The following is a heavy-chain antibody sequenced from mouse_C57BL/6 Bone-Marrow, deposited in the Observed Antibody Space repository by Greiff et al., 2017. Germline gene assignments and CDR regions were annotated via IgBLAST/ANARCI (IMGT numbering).Heavy chain of an antibody. CDR3: ASSYYSNYPWFAY. Sequence: VKLMESGAELARPGASVKLSCKASGYTFTSYGISWVKQRTGQGLEWIGAIYPRSGNTYYNEKFKGKATLTADKSSSTAYMELRSLTSEDSAVYFCASSYYSNYPWFAYWGQGTLVTVSA. D-gene: IGHD2-5*01. CDR1: GYTFTSYG. J-gene: IGHJ3*01. CDR2: IYPRSGNT. V-gene: IGHV1-81*01.